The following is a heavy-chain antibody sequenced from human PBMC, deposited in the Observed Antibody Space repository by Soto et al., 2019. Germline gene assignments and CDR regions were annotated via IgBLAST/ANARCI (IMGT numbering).Heavy chain of an antibody. CDR3: AREEVVTEYYYYGMDV. V-gene: IGHV4-4*02. CDR1: GGSISSSNW. J-gene: IGHJ6*02. CDR2: IYHSGST. D-gene: IGHD2-21*02. Sequence: SETLSLTCAVSGGSISSSNWWSWVRQPPGKGLEWIGEIYHSGSTNYNPSLKSRVTISVDKSKNQFSLKLSSVTAADTAVYYCAREEVVTEYYYYGMDVWGQGTTVTVSS.